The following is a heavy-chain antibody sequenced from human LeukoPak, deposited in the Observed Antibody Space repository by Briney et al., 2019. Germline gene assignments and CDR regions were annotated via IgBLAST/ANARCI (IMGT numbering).Heavy chain of an antibody. CDR3: ARAPNYYNSGVYGMDV. Sequence: SETLSLTCTVSGGSISSGDYFWSWIRQPPGKGLEWIGYIYYSGSTYYNPSLKSRVTISVDTSKNQFSLKLSSVTAADTAVYYCARAPNYYNSGVYGMDVWGQGTTVTVSS. J-gene: IGHJ6*02. D-gene: IGHD3-10*01. CDR1: GGSISSGDYF. V-gene: IGHV4-30-4*01. CDR2: IYYSGST.